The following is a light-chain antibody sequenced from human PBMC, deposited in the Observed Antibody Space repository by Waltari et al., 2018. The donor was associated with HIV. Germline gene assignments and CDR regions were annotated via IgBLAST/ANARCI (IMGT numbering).Light chain of an antibody. Sequence: SSDLTQDPAVSVALGQTVRITRQGASLRRYSANWYQQKPGQAPVVVMYGKDNRPSGIPDRFSGSSSGNTGSLTITGAQAEDEAVYYCDSRDTNDKHHVFGTGTKVTV. CDR3: DSRDTNDKHHV. J-gene: IGLJ1*01. CDR2: GKD. CDR1: SLRRYS. V-gene: IGLV3-19*01.